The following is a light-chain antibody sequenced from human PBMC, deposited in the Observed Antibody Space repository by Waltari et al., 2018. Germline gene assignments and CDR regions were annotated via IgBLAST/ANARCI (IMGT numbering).Light chain of an antibody. J-gene: IGLJ2*01. CDR2: DVS. CDR3: SSYTRRNTVI. V-gene: IGLV2-14*03. Sequence: QSALAQPASVSGSPGQSITISCTGTDSDIGAYTYVSWSQQHPGIAPKLLLYDVSDRPSGVSDRFSGSKSGKTASLTISGLQPEDAADYYCSSYTRRNTVIFGGGTKLTVV. CDR1: DSDIGAYTY.